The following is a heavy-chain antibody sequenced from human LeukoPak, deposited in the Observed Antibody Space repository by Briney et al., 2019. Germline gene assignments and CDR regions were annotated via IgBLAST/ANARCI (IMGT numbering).Heavy chain of an antibody. V-gene: IGHV3-7*01. D-gene: IGHD1-26*01. Sequence: PGGSLRLSCAAPGFTFSTYWMAWVRQAPGKGLEWVANIKGDESARHQADSVKGRFTISRDNAKNSVYLQMSSLRGEDTAVYYCARDVGGSLDYWGQGTLVTVSS. CDR3: ARDVGGSLDY. CDR1: GFTFSTYW. J-gene: IGHJ4*02. CDR2: IKGDESAR.